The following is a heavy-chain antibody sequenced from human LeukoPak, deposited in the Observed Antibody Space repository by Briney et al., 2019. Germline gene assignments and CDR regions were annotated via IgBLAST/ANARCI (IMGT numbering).Heavy chain of an antibody. CDR3: AKVATTYYYGSGSYYKQLVDY. CDR2: ISGSGGST. J-gene: IGHJ4*02. D-gene: IGHD3-10*01. Sequence: GGSLRLSCAASGFTFSSYAMSWVRQAPGKGLEWVSAISGSGGSTYYADSVKGRFTISRDNSKNTLYLQMNSLRAEDTAVYYCAKVATTYYYGSGSYYKQLVDYWGQGTLVTVSS. CDR1: GFTFSSYA. V-gene: IGHV3-23*01.